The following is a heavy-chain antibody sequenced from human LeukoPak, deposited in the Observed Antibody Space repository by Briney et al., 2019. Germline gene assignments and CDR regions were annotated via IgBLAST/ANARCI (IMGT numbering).Heavy chain of an antibody. D-gene: IGHD1-1*01. Sequence: ASVKVSCKASGYTFTSYYMHWVRQAPGQGLEWMGWINPNSGGTNYAQKFQGRVTMTRDTSISTAYMELSRLRSDDTAVYYCAREKSGTTLAFDIWGQGTMVTVSS. CDR1: GYTFTSYY. V-gene: IGHV1-2*02. CDR2: INPNSGGT. CDR3: AREKSGTTLAFDI. J-gene: IGHJ3*02.